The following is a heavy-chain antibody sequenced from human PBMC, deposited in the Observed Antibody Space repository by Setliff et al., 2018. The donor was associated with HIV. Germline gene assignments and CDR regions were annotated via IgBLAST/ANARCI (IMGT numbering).Heavy chain of an antibody. V-gene: IGHV3-48*01. CDR3: ARDLNWGFDY. J-gene: IGHJ4*02. D-gene: IGHD7-27*01. CDR2: IGGDSRII. CDR1: GFTFSTYS. Sequence: GWSLRLSCAASGFTFSTYSMNWVRQAPGKGLEWVSYIGGDSRIINYADSVKGRFTISRDNAKNSLFLQMNSLRVEDTALYYCARDLNWGFDYWGQGILVTVSS.